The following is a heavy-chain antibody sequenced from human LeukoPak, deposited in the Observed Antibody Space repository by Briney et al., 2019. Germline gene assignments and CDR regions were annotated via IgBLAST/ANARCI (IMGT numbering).Heavy chain of an antibody. CDR1: GFTFSSYA. CDR2: IYSGGST. CDR3: ARVPRDSSGYYLAFDI. D-gene: IGHD3-22*01. Sequence: PGGSLRLSCAASGFTFSSYAMSWVRQAPGKGLEWVSVIYSGGSTYYADSVKGRFTISRHNSKNTLYLQMNSLRAEDTAVYYCARVPRDSSGYYLAFDIWGQGTMVTVSS. J-gene: IGHJ3*02. V-gene: IGHV3-53*04.